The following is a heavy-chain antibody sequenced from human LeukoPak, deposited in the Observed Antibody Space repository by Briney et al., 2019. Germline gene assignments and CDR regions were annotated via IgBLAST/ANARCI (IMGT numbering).Heavy chain of an antibody. J-gene: IGHJ5*02. CDR2: IYNGVNT. V-gene: IGHV4-61*01. Sequence: SETLSLTCTVSGASVSSASYWTWIRQPPGKGVEWIAHIYNGVNTNYNPSLKSRVTISVDTSKNQFSLRPNSVTAADTAVYYCARSRAFNSGAFDPWGQGSLVTVSS. CDR3: ARSRAFNSGAFDP. CDR1: GASVSSASY. D-gene: IGHD1-26*01.